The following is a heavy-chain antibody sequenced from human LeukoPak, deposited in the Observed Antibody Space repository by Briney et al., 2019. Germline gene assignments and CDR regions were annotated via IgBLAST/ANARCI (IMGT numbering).Heavy chain of an antibody. D-gene: IGHD6-19*01. Sequence: ASVKVSCKASGYTFTSYDINWVRQATGQGLEWMGWMNPNSGNTGYAQKFQGRATITRNTSIDKAYMELSSLRSEDTAVYYCARGTRIAVAGTSQRKKFDFWGQGTLVTVSS. CDR2: MNPNSGNT. CDR1: GYTFTSYD. CDR3: ARGTRIAVAGTSQRKKFDF. V-gene: IGHV1-8*03. J-gene: IGHJ4*02.